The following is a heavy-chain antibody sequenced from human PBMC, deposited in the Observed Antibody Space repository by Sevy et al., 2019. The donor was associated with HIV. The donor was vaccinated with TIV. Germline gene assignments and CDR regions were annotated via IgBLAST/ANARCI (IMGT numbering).Heavy chain of an antibody. V-gene: IGHV3-21*01. CDR3: ARDGRNYDFWSGPSY. D-gene: IGHD3-3*01. Sequence: GGSLRLSCAASGFTFSSYSMNWVRQAPGKGLEWVSSISSSSSYIYYADSVKGRFTISRDNAKNSLYLQMNSLRAEDTAVYYCARDGRNYDFWSGPSYWGQGTLVTVSS. CDR2: ISSSSSYI. CDR1: GFTFSSYS. J-gene: IGHJ4*02.